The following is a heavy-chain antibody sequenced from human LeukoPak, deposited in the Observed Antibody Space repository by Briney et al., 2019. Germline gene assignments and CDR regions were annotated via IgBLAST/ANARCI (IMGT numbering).Heavy chain of an antibody. D-gene: IGHD6-13*01. CDR1: GFTFNTYT. CDR3: AILGYTIKLVEGDY. V-gene: IGHV3-21*01. Sequence: GGSLRLSCAASGFTFNTYTMNWVRQAPGKGLEWVSSITASSTAIYSAGSVKGRFTISRDNAKNTLYLQMNSLRAEDTAVYYCAILGYTIKLVEGDYWGQGTLVTVSS. J-gene: IGHJ4*02. CDR2: ITASSTAI.